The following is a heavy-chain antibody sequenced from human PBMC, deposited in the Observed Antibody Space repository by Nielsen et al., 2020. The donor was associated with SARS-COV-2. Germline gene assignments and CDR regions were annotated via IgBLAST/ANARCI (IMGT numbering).Heavy chain of an antibody. CDR1: GFTFSSYG. CDR2: IWYDGSNK. V-gene: IGHV3-33*06. CDR3: AKDSYGSGNYLDY. J-gene: IGHJ4*02. Sequence: GESLKISCAASGFTFSSYGMHWVRQAPGKGLEWVAVIWYDGSNKYYADSVKGRFTISRDNSKNTLYLQMNSLRAEDTAVYYCAKDSYGSGNYLDYWGQGTLVTVSS. D-gene: IGHD3-10*01.